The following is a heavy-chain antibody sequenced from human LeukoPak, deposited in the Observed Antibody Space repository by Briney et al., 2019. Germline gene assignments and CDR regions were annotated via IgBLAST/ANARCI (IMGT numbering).Heavy chain of an antibody. CDR3: AKTYRDGYKIFDY. J-gene: IGHJ4*02. V-gene: IGHV3-23*01. CDR1: GFTVSSNY. D-gene: IGHD5-24*01. Sequence: GGSLRLSCAASGFTVSSNYMSWVRQAPGKGLEWVSVISGSGGSTYYADSVKGRFTISRDNSKNTLYLQMNSLRAEDTAVYYCAKTYRDGYKIFDYWGQGTLVTVSS. CDR2: ISGSGGST.